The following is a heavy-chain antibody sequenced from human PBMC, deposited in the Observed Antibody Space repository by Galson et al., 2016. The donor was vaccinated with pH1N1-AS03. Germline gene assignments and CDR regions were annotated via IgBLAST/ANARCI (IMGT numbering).Heavy chain of an antibody. Sequence: QSGAEVKKPGESLKISCKTSGSIFTSYWVAWVRHMPGKGLEWMGIIYPGDSDTRYSPSFHGQVTISADRSINTAYLQWSSLMASDTAIYYCARQVRDGYNDYFDYWGQGILVTVSS. CDR2: IYPGDSDT. D-gene: IGHD5-24*01. V-gene: IGHV5-51*01. CDR3: ARQVRDGYNDYFDY. CDR1: GSIFTSYW. J-gene: IGHJ4*02.